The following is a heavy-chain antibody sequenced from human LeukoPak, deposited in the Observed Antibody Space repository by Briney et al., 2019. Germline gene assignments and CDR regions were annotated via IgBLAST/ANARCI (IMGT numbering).Heavy chain of an antibody. D-gene: IGHD1-26*01. Sequence: GGSLRLSCAASGFTFSSYAMSWVRQAPGKGLEWVSAVSSSGGSTNYANYVKGQFTISRDNSKNTVYLHMNNLGAEDTAVYYCAKVHDESIVDGFDYWGQGTLVTVSS. CDR2: VSSSGGST. CDR3: AKVHDESIVDGFDY. V-gene: IGHV3-23*01. J-gene: IGHJ4*02. CDR1: GFTFSSYA.